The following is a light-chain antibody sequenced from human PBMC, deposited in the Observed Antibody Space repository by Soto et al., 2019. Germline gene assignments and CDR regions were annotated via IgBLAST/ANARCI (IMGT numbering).Light chain of an antibody. CDR3: SSYTTKNTYV. CDR2: EVS. CDR1: SSDVGGYNY. J-gene: IGLJ1*01. Sequence: QSALTQPASVSGSPGQSITISCTGTSSDVGGYNYVSWYQQHPGKAPKLTIYEVSERPSGVSGRFSGSTSGNTASLTISGLQAEDEADYFCSSYTTKNTYVFGTGTKVTVL. V-gene: IGLV2-14*01.